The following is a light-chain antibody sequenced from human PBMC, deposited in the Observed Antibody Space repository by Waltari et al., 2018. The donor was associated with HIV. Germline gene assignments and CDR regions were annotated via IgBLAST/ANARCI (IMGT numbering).Light chain of an antibody. CDR2: RDT. CDR1: ASNIGTHD. CDR3: ASWDDSLSGLV. Sequence: QSVVTQSPSMSGTPGQRVTISCSGSASNIGTHDVYWYQPFPGATPELLILRDTRPPSGVPDRFSGSKSGTSASLAISGLRSEDEADYYCASWDDSLSGLVFGGGTKLTVL. V-gene: IGLV1-47*01. J-gene: IGLJ2*01.